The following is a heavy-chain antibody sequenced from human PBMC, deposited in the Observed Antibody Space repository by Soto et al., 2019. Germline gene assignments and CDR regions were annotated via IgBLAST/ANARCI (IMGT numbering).Heavy chain of an antibody. CDR1: GGSISSYY. D-gene: IGHD6-13*01. Sequence: SETLSLTCTVSGGSISSYYWSWIRQPPGKGLEWIGYIYYSGSTNYNPSLKSRVTISVDTAKNQFSLKLSSVTAADTAVYYCARHWGGIAAAVSHFDYWGQGTLVTVSS. V-gene: IGHV4-59*08. CDR2: IYYSGST. J-gene: IGHJ4*02. CDR3: ARHWGGIAAAVSHFDY.